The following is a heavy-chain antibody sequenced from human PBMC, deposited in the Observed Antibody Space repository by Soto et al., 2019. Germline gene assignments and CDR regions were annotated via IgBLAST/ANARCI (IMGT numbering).Heavy chain of an antibody. CDR3: ARENYFDY. V-gene: IGHV3-7*01. CDR1: GFTFHNYW. Sequence: GGSLRLSCAASGFTFHNYWMGWVRQTPDKGLEWVANIKPDGSEKYYVDSVKGRFTISGDNAKNSLYLQMNSLRAEDTAVYYCARENYFDYWGQGALVTVSS. J-gene: IGHJ4*02. CDR2: IKPDGSEK.